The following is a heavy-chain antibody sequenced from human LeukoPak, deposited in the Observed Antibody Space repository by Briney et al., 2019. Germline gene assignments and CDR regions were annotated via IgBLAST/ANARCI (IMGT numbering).Heavy chain of an antibody. CDR1: GGSIRGYF. V-gene: IGHV4-59*01. J-gene: IGHJ4*02. D-gene: IGHD6-13*01. CDR2: IYYSGST. CDR3: AMAYSSSWYYFDY. Sequence: SETLSLTCTVSGGSIRGYFWTWIRQPPGKGLEWIGYIYYSGSTNYNPSLKSRVTIAVDTSKNQFSLRLSSVTAADAAVYYCAMAYSSSWYYFDYWGQGTLVTVSS.